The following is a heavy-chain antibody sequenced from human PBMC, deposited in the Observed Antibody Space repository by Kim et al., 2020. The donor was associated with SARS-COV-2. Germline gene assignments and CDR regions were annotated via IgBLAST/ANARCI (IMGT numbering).Heavy chain of an antibody. CDR3: TTDRGGVDTAMVTRLLYYYYGMDV. J-gene: IGHJ6*02. V-gene: IGHV3-15*01. CDR1: GFTFSNAW. D-gene: IGHD5-18*01. CDR2: IKSKTDGGTT. Sequence: GGSLRLFCAASGFTFSNAWMSWVRQAPGKGLEWVGRIKSKTDGGTTDYAAPVKGRFTISRDDSKNTLYLQMNSLKTEDTAVYYCTTDRGGVDTAMVTRLLYYYYGMDVWGQGTTVTVSS.